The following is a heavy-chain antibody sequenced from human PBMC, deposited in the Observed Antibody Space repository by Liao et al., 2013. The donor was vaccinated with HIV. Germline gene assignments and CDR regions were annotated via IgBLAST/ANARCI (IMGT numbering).Heavy chain of an antibody. D-gene: IGHD3-10*01. J-gene: IGHJ5*02. Sequence: QVQLHQWGAGLLKPSETLSLTCAVNGGSFSDYSWNWLRQVPGKGLEWIGEIYHTGSTNYNPSLKGRVSVSIDTSQRQFSLKVNSVTAADTGVYFCARERGFIDTWGQGLPVTVSS. V-gene: IGHV4-34*01. CDR1: GGSFSDYS. CDR3: ARERGFIDT. CDR2: IYHTGST.